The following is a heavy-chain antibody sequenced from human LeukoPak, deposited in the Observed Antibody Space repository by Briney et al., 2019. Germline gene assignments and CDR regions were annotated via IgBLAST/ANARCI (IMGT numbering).Heavy chain of an antibody. CDR3: AREVATNGPYYYYGMDV. V-gene: IGHV4-34*01. J-gene: IGHJ6*02. CDR1: GGSFSGYY. Sequence: SETLSLTCAVYGGSFSGYYWSWIRQPLGKGLEWIGEINHSGSTNYNPSLKSRVTISVDTSKNQFSLKLSSVTAADTAVYYCAREVATNGPYYYYGMDVWGQGTTVTVSS. D-gene: IGHD5-12*01. CDR2: INHSGST.